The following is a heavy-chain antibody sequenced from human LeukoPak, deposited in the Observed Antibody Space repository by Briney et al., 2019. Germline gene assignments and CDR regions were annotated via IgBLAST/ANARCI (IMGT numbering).Heavy chain of an antibody. CDR1: GFTFSSYS. CDR2: ISSSSSYI. Sequence: GGSLRLSCAASGFTFSSYSMNRVRQAPGKGLEWVSSISSSSSYIYYADSVKGRFTISRDNAKNSLYLQMNSLRAEDTAVYYCAREGDTFDFDYWGQGTLVTVSS. D-gene: IGHD5-18*01. CDR3: AREGDTFDFDY. V-gene: IGHV3-21*01. J-gene: IGHJ4*02.